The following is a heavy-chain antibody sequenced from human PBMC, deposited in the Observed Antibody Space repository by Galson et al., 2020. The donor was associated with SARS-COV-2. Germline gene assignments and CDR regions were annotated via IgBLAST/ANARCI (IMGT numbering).Heavy chain of an antibody. Sequence: TGGSLRLSCAASGFTFSSYAMHWVRQAPGKGLEWVAVISYDGSKKYYADSVKGRFTISRDNSKNTLYLQMNSLRAEDTAVYYCAREGATPKRLWLERWFDPWGQGTLVTVSS. J-gene: IGHJ5*02. V-gene: IGHV3-30-3*01. CDR3: AREGATPKRLWLERWFDP. D-gene: IGHD5-18*01. CDR2: ISYDGSKK. CDR1: GFTFSSYA.